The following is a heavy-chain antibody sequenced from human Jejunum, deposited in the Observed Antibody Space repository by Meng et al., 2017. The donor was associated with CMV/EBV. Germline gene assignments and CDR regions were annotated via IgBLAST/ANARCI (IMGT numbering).Heavy chain of an antibody. V-gene: IGHV1-46*01. CDR3: ARDRGMKSTGGPFDY. CDR2: INPSGGIS. D-gene: IGHD3-10*01. J-gene: IGHJ4*02. Sequence: GYTFTSHYIEWGRQAPGQGLEWMGIINPSGGISSATAQKFQGRVTMTRDASTSTVYMELSSLRSEDTAIYYCARDRGMKSTGGPFDYWGQGTLVTVSS. CDR1: GYTFTSHY.